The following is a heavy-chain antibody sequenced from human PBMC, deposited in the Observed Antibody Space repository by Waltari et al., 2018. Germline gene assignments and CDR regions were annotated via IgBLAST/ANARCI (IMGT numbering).Heavy chain of an antibody. D-gene: IGHD2-21*01. CDR1: GGTFSSYA. V-gene: IGHV1-69*01. Sequence: QVQLVQSGAEVKKPGSSVKVSCKASGGTFSSYAISWVRQAPGQGREWMGGSMPTVGTANYGQKFQGRVTITADESTSTAYMGLSSLRSEDTAVYYCARDLGYSRVIVQWGQGTLVTVSS. J-gene: IGHJ4*02. CDR3: ARDLGYSRVIVQ. CDR2: SMPTVGTA.